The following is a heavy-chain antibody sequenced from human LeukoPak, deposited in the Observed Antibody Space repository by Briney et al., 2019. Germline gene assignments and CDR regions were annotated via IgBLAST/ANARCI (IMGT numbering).Heavy chain of an antibody. V-gene: IGHV1-8*01. D-gene: IGHD1-1*01. CDR1: GYTFTSYY. CDR2: MNPNSGNT. J-gene: IGHJ4*02. Sequence: ASVKVSCKASGYTFTSYYINWVRQATGQGLEWMGWMNPNSGNTGYAQKFQGRVTMTRDLSTSTFYTELSSLRSEDTAVYYCARAGQYIQLFLEFWGQGTHVSVSS. CDR3: ARAGQYIQLFLEF.